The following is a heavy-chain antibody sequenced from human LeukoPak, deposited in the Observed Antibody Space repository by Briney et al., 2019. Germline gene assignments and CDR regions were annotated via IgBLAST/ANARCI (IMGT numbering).Heavy chain of an antibody. Sequence: ASVKVSCKASGYTFTGYYMHWVRQAPGQGLEWMGWVNPNSGGTSYAQKFQGRVTMTRDTSISTAYMELSRLRFDDTAVYYCARVDVGPQGSMDVWGQGTTVTVSS. CDR3: ARVDVGPQGSMDV. V-gene: IGHV1-2*02. D-gene: IGHD3-16*01. CDR2: VNPNSGGT. CDR1: GYTFTGYY. J-gene: IGHJ6*02.